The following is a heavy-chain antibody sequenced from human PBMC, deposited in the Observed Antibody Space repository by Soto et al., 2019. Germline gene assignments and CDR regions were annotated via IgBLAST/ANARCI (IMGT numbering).Heavy chain of an antibody. Sequence: SETLCLTCTVSGGSISSYYWSWIRQPPGKGLEWIGYIYYSGSTNYNPSLKSRVTISVDTSKNQFSLKLSSVTAADTAVYYCARVGSAMIVGFFDYWGQGTLVTVSS. CDR1: GGSISSYY. CDR3: ARVGSAMIVGFFDY. CDR2: IYYSGST. J-gene: IGHJ4*02. D-gene: IGHD3-22*01. V-gene: IGHV4-59*01.